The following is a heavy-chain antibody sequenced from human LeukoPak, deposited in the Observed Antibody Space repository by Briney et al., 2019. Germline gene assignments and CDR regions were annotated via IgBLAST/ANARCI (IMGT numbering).Heavy chain of an antibody. V-gene: IGHV3-7*01. CDR3: AREKINCRGDCLDL. D-gene: IGHD2-21*01. CDR1: GFTFSSNW. J-gene: IGHJ4*02. CDR2: IKQDGSEK. Sequence: PGGSLRLSCAVSGFTFSSNWMGWVRQAPGKGLEWVANIKQDGSEKYYVDSMKGRFTISRDNAKNSLYLQMNSLRAEDTGIYYCAREKINCRGDCLDLWGQGTLVTVSS.